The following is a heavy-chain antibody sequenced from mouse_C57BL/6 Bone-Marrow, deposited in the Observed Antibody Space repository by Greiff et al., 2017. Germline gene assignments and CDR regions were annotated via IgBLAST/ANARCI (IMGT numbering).Heavy chain of an antibody. CDR3: AREGYGSSYGWFAY. CDR1: GFTFSSYA. D-gene: IGHD1-1*01. J-gene: IGHJ3*01. V-gene: IGHV5-4*01. CDR2: ISDGGSYT. Sequence: EVQRVESGGGLVKPGGSLKLSCAASGFTFSSYAMSWVRQTPEKRLEWVATISDGGSYTYYPDNVKGRFTISRDNAKNNLYLQMSHLKSEDTAVYYCAREGYGSSYGWFAYWGQGTLVTVSA.